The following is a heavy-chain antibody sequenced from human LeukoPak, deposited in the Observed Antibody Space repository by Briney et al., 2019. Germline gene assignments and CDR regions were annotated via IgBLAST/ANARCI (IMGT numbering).Heavy chain of an antibody. D-gene: IGHD1-26*01. CDR3: ARDLKKGAGYYYGMDV. CDR2: ISYDGSNK. V-gene: IGHV3-30-3*01. CDR1: GYTLTELS. J-gene: IGHJ6*02. Sequence: SCKVSGYTLTELSMHWVRQAPGKGLEWVAVISYDGSNKYYADSVKGRFTISRDNSKNTLYLQMNSLRAEDTAVYYCARDLKKGAGYYYGMDVWGQGTTVTVSS.